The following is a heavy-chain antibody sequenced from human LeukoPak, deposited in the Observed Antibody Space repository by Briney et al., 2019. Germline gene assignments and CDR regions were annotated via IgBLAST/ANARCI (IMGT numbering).Heavy chain of an antibody. V-gene: IGHV3-49*03. CDR1: GFTFGDYA. CDR2: IRSKAYGGTT. J-gene: IGHJ5*02. CDR3: TGDFDDIVVVPAGQSHWFDP. Sequence: PGRSLRLSCTASGFTFGDYAMSWFRQAPGKGLEWVGFIRSKAYGGTTEYAASVKGRFTISRDDSKSIAYLQMNSLKTEDTAVYYCTGDFDDIVVVPAGQSHWFDPWGQGTLVTVSS. D-gene: IGHD2-2*01.